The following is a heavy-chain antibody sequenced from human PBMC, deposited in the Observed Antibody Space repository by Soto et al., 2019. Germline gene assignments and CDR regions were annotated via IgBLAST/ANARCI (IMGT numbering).Heavy chain of an antibody. CDR1: GDSVSSTSAA. J-gene: IGHJ4*02. D-gene: IGHD6-19*01. CDR3: ARGSYYSGWV. Sequence: PSQTLSLTCAISGDSVSSTSAAWSWIRQSPSRGLEWLGRTYYRSKWYSDYAVSVKSRITINPDTSKNQFSLQLNSVPPEDTAVYYCARGSYYSGWVWGQGTLVTVYS. CDR2: TYYRSKWYS. V-gene: IGHV6-1*01.